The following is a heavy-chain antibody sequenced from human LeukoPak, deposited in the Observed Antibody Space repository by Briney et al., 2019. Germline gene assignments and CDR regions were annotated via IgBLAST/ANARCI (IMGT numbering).Heavy chain of an antibody. J-gene: IGHJ6*04. CDR2: ISHSGST. CDR1: VGSFSGYY. D-gene: IGHD2-15*01. CDR3: ARGLRIVGGYYYYGMGV. Sequence: KPLEALCVSCVVCVGSFSGYYWSCIRHPPREGLECIGDISHSGSTNYNPSLKSRVTISVDTSKNQFSLKLSSVTAADTAVYYCARGLRIVGGYYYYGMGVWGKGTTVTVSS. V-gene: IGHV4-34*01.